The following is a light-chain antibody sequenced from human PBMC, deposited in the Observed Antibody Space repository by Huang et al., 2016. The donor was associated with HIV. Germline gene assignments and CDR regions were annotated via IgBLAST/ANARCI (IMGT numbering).Light chain of an antibody. CDR2: DAS. CDR3: QQRSNSLT. V-gene: IGKV3-11*01. J-gene: IGKJ4*01. CDR1: QSLNKF. Sequence: EIVLTQPPDTLSLSPGQRATLACRASQSLNKFLNWYQHQPNQAPRLLFYDASNRAAGIPARFNGSGSGTDFTLTITSLKPEDFAIYYCQQRSNSLTFGGGTKVEIK.